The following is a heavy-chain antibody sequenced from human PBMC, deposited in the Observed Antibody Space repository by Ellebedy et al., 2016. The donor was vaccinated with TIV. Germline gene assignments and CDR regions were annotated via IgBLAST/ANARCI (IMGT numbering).Heavy chain of an antibody. CDR3: ARGPVPNYYDSSGRWLDAFDI. CDR1: GFTFSSYG. CDR2: ISYDGSNK. D-gene: IGHD3-22*01. Sequence: PGGSLRLSCAASGFTFSSYGMHWVRQAPGKGLEWVAVISYDGSNKYYADSVKGRFTISRDNSKNTLYLQMNSLRAEDTAVYYCARGPVPNYYDSSGRWLDAFDIWGQGTMVTVSS. J-gene: IGHJ3*02. V-gene: IGHV3-30*03.